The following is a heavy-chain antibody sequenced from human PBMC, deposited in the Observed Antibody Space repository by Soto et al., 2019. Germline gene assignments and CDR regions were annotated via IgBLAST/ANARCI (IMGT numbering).Heavy chain of an antibody. CDR3: VGNWTSNAFDI. CDR1: GFNFRGYW. J-gene: IGHJ3*02. D-gene: IGHD1-1*01. CDR2: INSDGTTT. V-gene: IGHV3-74*01. Sequence: EVQLVESGGDLVQPGGSLRLSCAASGFNFRGYWMHWVRQAPGKGLLWVSRINSDGTTTNYADSVKGRFTISRDNAENTLYLQMSSLRADDTAVYYCVGNWTSNAFDIWGQGTMFTVSS.